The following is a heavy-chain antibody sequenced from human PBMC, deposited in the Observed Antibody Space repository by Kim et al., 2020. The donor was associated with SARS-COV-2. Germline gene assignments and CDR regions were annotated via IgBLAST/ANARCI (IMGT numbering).Heavy chain of an antibody. J-gene: IGHJ4*02. V-gene: IGHV3-11*06. D-gene: IGHD6-6*01. CDR1: GFTFSDYY. CDR3: ARGGSSSVLFDY. Sequence: GGSLRLSCAASGFTFSDYYMSWIRQAPGKGLEWVSYISSSSSYTNYADSVKGRFTISRDNAKNSLYLQMNSLRAEDTAVYYCARGGSSSVLFDYWGQGTLVTVSS. CDR2: ISSSSSYT.